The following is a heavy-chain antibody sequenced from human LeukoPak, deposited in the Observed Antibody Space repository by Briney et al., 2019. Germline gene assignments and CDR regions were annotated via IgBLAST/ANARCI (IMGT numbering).Heavy chain of an antibody. CDR1: VLTLSIYA. V-gene: IGHV3-23*01. J-gene: IGHJ4*02. CDR2: ISDSGGRT. CDR3: AAYDSSGYYYPYFDY. Sequence: GGSLRLSCAAYVLTLSIYAMRCVPRAPGKGVEWDSFISDSGGRTYYADSVKGRFTISRNNSNNTLYLQMNSLRAEDTAVYYCAAYDSSGYYYPYFDYWGQGTLVTVSS. D-gene: IGHD3-22*01.